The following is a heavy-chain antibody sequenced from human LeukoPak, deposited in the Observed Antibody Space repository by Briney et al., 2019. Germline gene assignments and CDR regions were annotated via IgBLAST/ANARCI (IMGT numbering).Heavy chain of an antibody. CDR1: GGSISSGSYY. CDR2: IYTSGST. CDR3: ARVSYDSSGYYSSAFAFDI. D-gene: IGHD3-22*01. Sequence: SETLSLTCTVSGGSISSGSYYWSWIRQPAGKGLEWIGRIYTSGSTNYNPSLKSRVTISVDTSKNQFSLKLSHVTAADTAVYYCARVSYDSSGYYSSAFAFDIWGQGTMVTVSS. J-gene: IGHJ3*02. V-gene: IGHV4-61*02.